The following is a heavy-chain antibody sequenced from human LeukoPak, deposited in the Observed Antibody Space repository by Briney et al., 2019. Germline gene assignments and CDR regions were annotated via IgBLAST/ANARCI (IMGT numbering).Heavy chain of an antibody. V-gene: IGHV5-51*01. CDR3: ARRVVVASTSLGDLDY. CDR2: IYPGDSDT. Sequence: GESLKISCKGSGYSFTNYWIGWVRQMPGKGLEWMGIIYPGDSDTRYSPSFQGLVTISADKSISTTYLQWRSLKASDTAIFFCARRVVVASTSLGDLDYWGQGTLVAVSS. D-gene: IGHD2-15*01. CDR1: GYSFTNYW. J-gene: IGHJ4*02.